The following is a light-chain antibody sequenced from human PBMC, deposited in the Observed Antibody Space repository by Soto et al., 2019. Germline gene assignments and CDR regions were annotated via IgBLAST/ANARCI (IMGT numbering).Light chain of an antibody. Sequence: QSALTQPPSASGSPGQSVTISCTGTSSDIGGYNFVSWYQQHPGKAPKLMIDEVNKWPSGVPDRFSGSKSGNTASLTVSGLQAEDEADYYCSSYADTNNLVFGGGTQLTVL. J-gene: IGLJ2*01. CDR2: EVN. CDR1: SSDIGGYNF. CDR3: SSYADTNNLV. V-gene: IGLV2-8*01.